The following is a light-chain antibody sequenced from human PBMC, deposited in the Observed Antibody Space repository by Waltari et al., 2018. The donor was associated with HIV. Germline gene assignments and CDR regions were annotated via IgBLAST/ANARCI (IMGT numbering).Light chain of an antibody. Sequence: EIVMMQSPATLSVSPGERATLSCRASQSVSSNLAWYQQKPGQAPRLLIYGASTRATGIPARFSGSGSGTEFTLTISSLQSEEFAVYYCQQYNKWPLTFGGGTKVEIK. J-gene: IGKJ4*01. V-gene: IGKV3D-15*01. CDR1: QSVSSN. CDR2: GAS. CDR3: QQYNKWPLT.